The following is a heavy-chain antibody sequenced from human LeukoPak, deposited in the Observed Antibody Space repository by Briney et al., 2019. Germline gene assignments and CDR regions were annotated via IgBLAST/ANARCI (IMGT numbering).Heavy chain of an antibody. D-gene: IGHD3-9*01. J-gene: IGHJ4*02. CDR2: IYSGGST. V-gene: IGHV3-66*01. Sequence: GGSLRLSCAASGFTVSGNYMSWVRQAPGQGLEWVSIIYSGGSTYYADSVKGRFIISRDNSKSTLYLQMNSLRAEDTAVYYCARLGVGFDWLRDYWGQGTLVTVSS. CDR1: GFTVSGNY. CDR3: ARLGVGFDWLRDY.